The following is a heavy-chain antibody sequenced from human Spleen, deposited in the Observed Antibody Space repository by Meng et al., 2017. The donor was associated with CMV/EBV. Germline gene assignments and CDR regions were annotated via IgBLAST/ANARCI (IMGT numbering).Heavy chain of an antibody. Sequence: MSWVRQDPGKGLEWVANIKQDGSEKYYVDSVKGRFTISRDNAKNSLYLQMNSLRAEDTAVYYCARNGVDCSSTSCYTHYYYYGMDVWGQGTTVTVSS. J-gene: IGHJ6*02. CDR3: ARNGVDCSSTSCYTHYYYYGMDV. D-gene: IGHD2-2*02. V-gene: IGHV3-7*01. CDR2: IKQDGSEK.